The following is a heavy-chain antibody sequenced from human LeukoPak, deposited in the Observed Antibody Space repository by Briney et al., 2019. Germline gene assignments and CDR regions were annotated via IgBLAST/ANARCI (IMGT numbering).Heavy chain of an antibody. CDR1: GFTFRSYW. D-gene: IGHD1-26*01. Sequence: PGGSLRLSCAASGFTFRSYWMHWVRQAPGKGLVWVSRISPDGTSESYADSVKGRFTISRDNAKNTLSLQMNSLRAEDTGLYYCARADGSHYGLKDYWGQGTLVTVSS. J-gene: IGHJ4*02. CDR3: ARADGSHYGLKDY. CDR2: ISPDGTSE. V-gene: IGHV3-74*01.